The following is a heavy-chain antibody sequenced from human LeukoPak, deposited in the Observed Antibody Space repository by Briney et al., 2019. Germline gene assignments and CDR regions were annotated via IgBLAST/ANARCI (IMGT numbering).Heavy chain of an antibody. D-gene: IGHD3-16*01. J-gene: IGHJ3*01. CDR1: GFTLTDQY. V-gene: IGHV3-72*01. CDR3: ARDGGERGNSAFDV. CDR2: SRNKANSYST. Sequence: GGSLRLSCAASGFTLTDQYMDWVRQAPGKGLEWIGRSRNKANSYSTEYAASVKDRFVISRDASGNSMYLQMYSLKIDDTAVYFCARDGGERGNSAFDVWGQGTEVTVSS.